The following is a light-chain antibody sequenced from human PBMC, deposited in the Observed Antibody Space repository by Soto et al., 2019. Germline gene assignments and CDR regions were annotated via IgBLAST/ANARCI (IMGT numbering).Light chain of an antibody. Sequence: DIVMTQSPLSLPVTPGEPASISCRSSQSLLHSNGYNYLDWYLQKPGQSPQLLIYLGSNRASGGPDRFSGSGAGTDFTLKISRVEAEDVGVYYFMQALQAPFYTFSQGTKLEIK. CDR1: QSLLHSNGYNY. CDR3: MQALQAPFYT. J-gene: IGKJ2*01. CDR2: LGS. V-gene: IGKV2-28*01.